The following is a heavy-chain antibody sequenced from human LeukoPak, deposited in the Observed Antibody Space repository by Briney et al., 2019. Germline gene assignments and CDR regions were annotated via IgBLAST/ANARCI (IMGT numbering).Heavy chain of an antibody. J-gene: IGHJ4*02. CDR2: VYYSGNT. CDR3: ARVGDGNFDY. V-gene: IGHV4-59*01. Sequence: SETLSLTCTVSGGSISTYYWTWIRQTPGKGLEWIGYVYYSGNTNKNPSLKSRLTISVDTSKNQFSLKLSSVTAADTAVYYCARVGDGNFDYWGQGTLVTVSS. CDR1: GGSISTYY.